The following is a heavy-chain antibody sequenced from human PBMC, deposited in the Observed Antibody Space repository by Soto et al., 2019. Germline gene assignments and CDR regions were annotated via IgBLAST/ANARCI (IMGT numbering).Heavy chain of an antibody. CDR1: GAPFSSIPW. V-gene: IGHV4-4*02. CDR2: ISHSGTS. Sequence: QVQLQESGPGLVKPSGTLSPTCAVSGAPFSSIPWWTWVRQSPGKGLEYIGEISHSGTSNSNPSLKSRVTLSVDKSKNHFSLTLTSVTAADTAVYYCARVVLTITRGAFDAWGQGTLVIVSS. J-gene: IGHJ3*01. CDR3: ARVVLTITRGAFDA. D-gene: IGHD3-9*01.